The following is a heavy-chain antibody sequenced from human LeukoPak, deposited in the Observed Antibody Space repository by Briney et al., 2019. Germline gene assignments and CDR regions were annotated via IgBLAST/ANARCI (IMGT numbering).Heavy chain of an antibody. D-gene: IGHD6-13*01. J-gene: IGHJ5*02. Sequence: GESLKISCKGSGYSFTSYWIAWVRQMPGKGLEWMGIIYPGDSDTRYSPSFQGQVTISADKSISTAYLQWSSLKASDTATYYCARHQPAAETGWFDPWGQGTLVTVSS. CDR1: GYSFTSYW. V-gene: IGHV5-51*01. CDR3: ARHQPAAETGWFDP. CDR2: IYPGDSDT.